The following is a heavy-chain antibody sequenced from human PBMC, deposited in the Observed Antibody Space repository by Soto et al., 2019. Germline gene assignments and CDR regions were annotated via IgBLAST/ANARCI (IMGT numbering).Heavy chain of an antibody. V-gene: IGHV4-39*01. J-gene: IGHJ5*02. CDR2: IYYSGST. D-gene: IGHD3-22*01. CDR1: GGSISSSSYY. Sequence: SETLSLTCTVSGGSISSSSYYWGWIRQPPGKGLEWIGSIYYSGSTYYNPSLKSRVTISVDTSKNQFSLKLSSVTAADTAVYYCSRQMDDSSGYYGDHWFDPWGQGTLVTVS. CDR3: SRQMDDSSGYYGDHWFDP.